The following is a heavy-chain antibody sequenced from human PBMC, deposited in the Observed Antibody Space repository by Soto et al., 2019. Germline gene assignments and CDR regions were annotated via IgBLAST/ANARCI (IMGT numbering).Heavy chain of an antibody. D-gene: IGHD6-6*01. Sequence: SETLSRTCTVSYGSISSGGYYWSWIRQHPGKGLEWIGHIHYSGSIHYNPSLKSRAIIPVDMSKNQFYLTLTYVTDADTAVYYCARGRPDFSSSSRARGNIDHWGQGALVT. CDR3: ARGRPDFSSSSRARGNIDH. CDR1: YGSISSGGYY. J-gene: IGHJ4*02. CDR2: IHYSGSI. V-gene: IGHV4-31*03.